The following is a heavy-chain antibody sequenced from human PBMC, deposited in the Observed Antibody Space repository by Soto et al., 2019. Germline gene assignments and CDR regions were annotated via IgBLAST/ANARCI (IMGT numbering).Heavy chain of an antibody. V-gene: IGHV1-18*01. D-gene: IGHD1-26*01. CDR1: GYTFTTSG. Sequence: QVQLVQSGPEVRKPGASVKVSCEASGYTFTTSGISWVRQVPGQGLEWMGWISTYNGDTNSAQNFQGRVLMTADTSXCTAYMELMSLKSDETAVYYCARQGSWPYYYYGLDVWGQGTTVTVSS. CDR3: ARQGSWPYYYYGLDV. J-gene: IGHJ6*02. CDR2: ISTYNGDT.